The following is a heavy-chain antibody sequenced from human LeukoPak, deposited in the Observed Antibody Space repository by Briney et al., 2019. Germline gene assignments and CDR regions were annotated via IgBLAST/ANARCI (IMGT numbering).Heavy chain of an antibody. Sequence: ASVKVSCKVSGYTLTELSMHWVRQAPGKGLEWMGGFDPEDGETIYAQKFQGRVTMTEDTSTDTAYMELSSLRSEDTAVYYCATLGYCSGGSCLTLYNWFDPWGQGTLVTVSS. D-gene: IGHD2-15*01. J-gene: IGHJ5*02. V-gene: IGHV1-24*01. CDR1: GYTLTELS. CDR2: FDPEDGET. CDR3: ATLGYCSGGSCLTLYNWFDP.